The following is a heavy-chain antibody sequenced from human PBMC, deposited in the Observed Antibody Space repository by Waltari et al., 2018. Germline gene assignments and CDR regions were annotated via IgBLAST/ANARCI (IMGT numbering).Heavy chain of an antibody. CDR1: GGSISSSSYY. CDR2: IYYSGST. CDR3: ARQWLVPGWFDP. J-gene: IGHJ5*02. Sequence: GGSISSSSYYWGWIRQPPGKGLEWIGSIYYSGSTYYNPSLKSRVTISVDTSKNQFSLKLSSVTAADMAVYYCARQWLVPGWFDPWGQGTLVTVSS. V-gene: IGHV4-39*01. D-gene: IGHD6-19*01.